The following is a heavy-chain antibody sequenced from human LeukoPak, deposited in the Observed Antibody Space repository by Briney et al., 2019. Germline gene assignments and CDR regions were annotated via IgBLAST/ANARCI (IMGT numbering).Heavy chain of an antibody. CDR3: ARKRRGYCSSTSCNLDY. CDR1: GGSISSGSYY. CDR2: IYTSGST. V-gene: IGHV4-61*02. J-gene: IGHJ4*02. D-gene: IGHD2-2*01. Sequence: SETLSLTCTVSGGSISSGSYYWSWIRQPAGKGLEWIGRIYTSGSTNYNPSLKSRVTISVDTSKNQFSLKLSSVTAADTAVYYCARKRRGYCSSTSCNLDYRGQGTLVTVSS.